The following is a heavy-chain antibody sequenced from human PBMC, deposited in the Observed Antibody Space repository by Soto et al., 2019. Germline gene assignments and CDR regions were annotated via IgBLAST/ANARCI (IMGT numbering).Heavy chain of an antibody. J-gene: IGHJ6*02. CDR1: DDSSSSYK. V-gene: IGHV4-59*08. Sequence: QVQLQESGPGLVKPSETLSLTCTVSDDSSSSYKWSWIRQPPGRRLEWIGYIDSNGGTSYNPSPQSRVTRSIDTSTKQFSLKLSSVTAADTAVYYCVRQGFGRLHGLVDVWGQGTTVTVSS. D-gene: IGHD3-10*01. CDR2: IDSNGGT. CDR3: VRQGFGRLHGLVDV.